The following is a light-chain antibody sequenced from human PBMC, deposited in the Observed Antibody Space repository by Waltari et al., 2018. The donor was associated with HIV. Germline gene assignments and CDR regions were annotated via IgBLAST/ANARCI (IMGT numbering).Light chain of an antibody. Sequence: DVQMTQSPSNLSASVGDTVVITCRASQNIDNWLAWYLQKPGRAPKLLVSLASILESGVSSRFSGSGSGTEFTLTIRSLQPDDVGTYYCQQYSTHYGFGQGTRVE. V-gene: IGKV1-5*03. J-gene: IGKJ2*01. CDR3: QQYSTHYG. CDR2: LAS. CDR1: QNIDNW.